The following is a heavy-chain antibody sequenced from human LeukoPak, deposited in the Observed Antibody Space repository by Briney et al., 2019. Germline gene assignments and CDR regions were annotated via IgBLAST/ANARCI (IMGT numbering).Heavy chain of an antibody. V-gene: IGHV4-34*01. Sequence: SETLSLTCAVYGGSFSGYYWSWIRQPPGKGLEWIGEINHSGSTNYNPSLKSRVTISVDTSKNQFSLKLSSVTAADTAVYYCARGWHMGIDYRGQGTLVTVSS. CDR3: ARGWHMGIDY. J-gene: IGHJ4*02. CDR2: INHSGST. D-gene: IGHD6-13*01. CDR1: GGSFSGYY.